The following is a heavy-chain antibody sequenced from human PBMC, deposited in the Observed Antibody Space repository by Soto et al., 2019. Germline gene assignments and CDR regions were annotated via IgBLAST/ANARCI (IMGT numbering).Heavy chain of an antibody. CDR1: GGSISSSNW. J-gene: IGHJ6*02. CDR2: IYHSGST. D-gene: IGHD3-10*01. V-gene: IGHV4-4*01. CDR3: ARDRYYYGSGSYYTYYYYGMDV. Sequence: PSETLSLTCAVSGGSISSSNWWSWVRQPPGKGLEWIGEIYHSGSTNYNPSLKSRVTISVDKSKNQFSLKLSSVTAADTAVYCCARDRYYYGSGSYYTYYYYGMDVWGQGTTVTVSS.